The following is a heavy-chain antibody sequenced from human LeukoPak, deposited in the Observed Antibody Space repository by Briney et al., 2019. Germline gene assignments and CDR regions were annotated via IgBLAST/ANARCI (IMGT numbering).Heavy chain of an antibody. CDR1: GFTFSSYA. CDR2: ISYDGSNK. V-gene: IGHV3-30-3*01. D-gene: IGHD2-15*01. J-gene: IGHJ4*02. CDR3: ARDPTSFPNYPWWYYYFDY. Sequence: GGPLRLSCAASGFTFSSYAMHWVRQAPGKGLEWVAVISYDGSNKYYADSVKGRFTISRDNSKNTLYLQMNSLRAEDTAVYYCARDPTSFPNYPWWYYYFDYWGQGTLVTVSS.